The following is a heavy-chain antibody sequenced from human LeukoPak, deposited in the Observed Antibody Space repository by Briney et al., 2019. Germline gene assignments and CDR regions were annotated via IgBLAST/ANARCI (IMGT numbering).Heavy chain of an antibody. CDR3: ARRTGEAVWFDP. J-gene: IGHJ5*02. CDR1: GGSISSYY. CDR2: MYYSGST. V-gene: IGHV4-59*08. Sequence: SETLSLTCTVSGGSISSYYWSLIRQPPGKGLEWIGYMYYSGSTNYNPSLKSRVTISIDTSKNQFSLKLSSVTAADTAVYYCARRTGEAVWFDPWGQGTLVTVSS. D-gene: IGHD3-16*01.